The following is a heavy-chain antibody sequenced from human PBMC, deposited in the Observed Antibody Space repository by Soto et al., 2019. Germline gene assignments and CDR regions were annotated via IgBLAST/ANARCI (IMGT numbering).Heavy chain of an antibody. CDR2: IFYSGST. CDR3: ARGAADTAMVDS. Sequence: SETRSLTWSVSGGSIRRYYWTWIRQPPGKGLEWLGYIFYSGSTFYNPSLKSRVTISIHTSKSQFSLQLTSVTAADTAVYYCARGAADTAMVDSWGQGTLVTVSS. D-gene: IGHD5-18*01. CDR1: GGSIRRYY. J-gene: IGHJ4*02. V-gene: IGHV4-59*01.